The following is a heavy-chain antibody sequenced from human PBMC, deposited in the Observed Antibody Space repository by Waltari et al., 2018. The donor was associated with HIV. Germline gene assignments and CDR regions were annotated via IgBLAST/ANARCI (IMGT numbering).Heavy chain of an antibody. CDR3: VRAGYCSSSSCYHIFYYYGMDV. Sequence: EVVLVESGGGLVQPGRSLRLSCPASGFSFGACVMVWVRPAPGKGLEVVSFIRSNTYGGTAEYAPSVEGRFIVSRDDSRSIAYLQLNSLKTADTAVYYCVRAGYCSSSSCYHIFYYYGMDVWGQGTTVTVSS. V-gene: IGHV3-49*04. CDR1: GFSFGACV. J-gene: IGHJ6*02. CDR2: IRSNTYGGTA. D-gene: IGHD2-2*01.